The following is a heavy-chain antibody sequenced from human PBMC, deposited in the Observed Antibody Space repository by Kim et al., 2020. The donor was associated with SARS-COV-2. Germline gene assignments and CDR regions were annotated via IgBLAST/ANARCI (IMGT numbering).Heavy chain of an antibody. CDR2: INGNGGAT. CDR3: VLNGGYSPSNVNWYFDV. D-gene: IGHD1-26*01. Sequence: GGSLRLSCAASGFPFSSYAMSWVRQASGKGLEWVSVINGNGGATYYRDSVRGRFTISRDNSKNTVFLQMSNLGAEDTAVYYCVLNGGYSPSNVNWYFDVWGRGTLVTVSS. V-gene: IGHV3-23*01. CDR1: GFPFSSYA. J-gene: IGHJ2*01.